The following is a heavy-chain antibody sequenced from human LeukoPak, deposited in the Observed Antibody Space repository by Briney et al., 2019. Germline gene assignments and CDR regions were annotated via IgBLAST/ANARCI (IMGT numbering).Heavy chain of an antibody. Sequence: PGGSLRLSCAASGFTFSSYEMSWVRQAPGKGLEWVSYISSSGSTIYYADSVKGRFTISRDNAKNSLYLQMNSLRAEDTAVYYCARIDCSGGSCYSGYFDYWGQGTLVTVSS. J-gene: IGHJ4*02. V-gene: IGHV3-48*03. CDR1: GFTFSSYE. CDR3: ARIDCSGGSCYSGYFDY. CDR2: ISSSGSTI. D-gene: IGHD2-15*01.